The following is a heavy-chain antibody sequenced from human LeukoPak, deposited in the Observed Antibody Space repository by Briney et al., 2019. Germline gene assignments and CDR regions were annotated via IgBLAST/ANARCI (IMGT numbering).Heavy chain of an antibody. CDR3: ARLMVRGSGAFDI. J-gene: IGHJ3*02. CDR2: INPSGGST. D-gene: IGHD3-10*01. Sequence: ASVKVSCKASGYTFTSYYMHWVRQAPGQGLEWIGIINPSGGSTSYAQKFQGRVTMTRDTSISTAYMELSRLRSDDTAVYYCARLMVRGSGAFDIWGQGTMVTVSS. CDR1: GYTFTSYY. V-gene: IGHV1-46*01.